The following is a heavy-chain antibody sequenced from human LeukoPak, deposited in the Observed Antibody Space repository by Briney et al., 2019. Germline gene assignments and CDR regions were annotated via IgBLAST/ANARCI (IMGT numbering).Heavy chain of an antibody. CDR3: ARDSVGGTAHDAFDI. Sequence: SETLSLTCTVSGGSINSANYYCGWIRRPPGKGLEWIGSIYYSGSAYYSSSLKSRVTILVDTSKNQFSLKLSSVTAADTAVYYCARDSVGGTAHDAFDIWGQGTMATVSS. V-gene: IGHV4-39*07. CDR1: GGSINSANYY. CDR2: IYYSGSA. D-gene: IGHD1-26*01. J-gene: IGHJ3*02.